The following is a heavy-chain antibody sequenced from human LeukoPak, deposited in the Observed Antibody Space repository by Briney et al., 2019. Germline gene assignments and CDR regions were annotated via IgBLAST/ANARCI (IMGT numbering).Heavy chain of an antibody. D-gene: IGHD3-10*01. CDR2: IYYSGST. V-gene: IGHV4-38-2*02. CDR1: GYSISSGYY. J-gene: IGHJ5*02. CDR3: ARRLRSNWFDP. Sequence: SETLSLTCTVSGYSISSGYYWGWIRQPPGKGLEWIGYIYYSGSTNYNPSLKSRVTISVDTSKNQFSLKLSSVTAADTAVYYCARRLRSNWFDPWGQGTLVTVSS.